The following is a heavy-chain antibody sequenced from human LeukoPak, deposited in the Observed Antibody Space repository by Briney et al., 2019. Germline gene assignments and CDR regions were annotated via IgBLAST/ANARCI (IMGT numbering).Heavy chain of an antibody. CDR3: ARDGGTGYSSGWGDYYYYYYMDV. D-gene: IGHD6-19*01. CDR1: GYSFTSYD. Sequence: ASVKVSCKASGYSFTSYDLNWVRQATGQGLEWMGWINPNSGNTGYAQKFQGRVTITRNTPLSTAYMELSSLRSEDTAVYYCARDGGTGYSSGWGDYYYYYYMDVWGKGTTVTISS. V-gene: IGHV1-8*01. J-gene: IGHJ6*03. CDR2: INPNSGNT.